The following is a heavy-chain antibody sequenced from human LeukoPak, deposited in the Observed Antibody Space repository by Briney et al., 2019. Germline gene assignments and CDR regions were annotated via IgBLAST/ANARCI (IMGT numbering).Heavy chain of an antibody. J-gene: IGHJ5*02. Sequence: SVKVSCKASGGTFSSYAISWVRQAPGQGLEWMGGIIPIFGTANYAQKFQGRVTITADESTSTAYMELSSLRSEDTAVYYCARRGYDYAGWFDPWGQGTLVTVSS. CDR2: IIPIFGTA. CDR1: GGTFSSYA. V-gene: IGHV1-69*13. D-gene: IGHD5-12*01. CDR3: ARRGYDYAGWFDP.